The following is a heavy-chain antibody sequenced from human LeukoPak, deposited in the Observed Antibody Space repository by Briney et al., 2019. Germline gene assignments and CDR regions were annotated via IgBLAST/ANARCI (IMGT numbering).Heavy chain of an antibody. Sequence: ASVKVSRKASGYTFTGHYLHWVRQAPGQGLEWMGWINPKTGDKTYAQKFQGRVTMTWDTSITTAYMELRSLRSDDTAVYYCARAYEYGWFDPWGQGTQVTVSS. D-gene: IGHD4/OR15-4a*01. J-gene: IGHJ5*02. V-gene: IGHV1-2*02. CDR3: ARAYEYGWFDP. CDR1: GYTFTGHY. CDR2: INPKTGDK.